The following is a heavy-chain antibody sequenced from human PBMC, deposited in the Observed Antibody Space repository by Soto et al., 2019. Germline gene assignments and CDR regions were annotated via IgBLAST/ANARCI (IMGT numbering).Heavy chain of an antibody. CDR3: ASMESNYHSLYSLDV. Sequence: PSETLSLTCAVYGGSFSGYYWSWIRQPPGKGLEWIGEINHSGSTNYNPSLKSRVTISVDTSKNQFSPKLSSVTAADTAVYYCASMESNYHSLYSLDVWGKGTTVTVSS. V-gene: IGHV4-34*01. J-gene: IGHJ6*04. CDR2: INHSGST. D-gene: IGHD4-4*01. CDR1: GGSFSGYY.